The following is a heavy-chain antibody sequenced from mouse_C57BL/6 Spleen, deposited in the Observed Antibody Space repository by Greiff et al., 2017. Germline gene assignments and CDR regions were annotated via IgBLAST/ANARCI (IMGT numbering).Heavy chain of an antibody. Sequence: VQLQQSGPELVKPGASVKISCKASGYTFTDYYMNWVKQSHGKSLEWIGDINPNNGGTSYNQKFKGKATLTVDKSSSTAYMELRSLTSEDSAVYYCARLGILITTVVATDYWGQGTTLTVSS. V-gene: IGHV1-26*01. CDR1: GYTFTDYY. J-gene: IGHJ2*01. CDR2: INPNNGGT. CDR3: ARLGILITTVVATDY. D-gene: IGHD1-1*01.